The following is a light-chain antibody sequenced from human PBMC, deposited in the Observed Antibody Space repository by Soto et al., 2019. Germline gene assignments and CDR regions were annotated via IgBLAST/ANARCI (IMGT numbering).Light chain of an antibody. J-gene: IGKJ5*01. CDR3: KQYHNWRPFT. V-gene: IGKV3-15*01. CDR2: DAS. CDR1: QSVSTN. Sequence: EIVLTQSPFTLSWSPGERATLYCRASQSVSTNLAWYQQKPGQAPRLLISDASTRATGIPARFSGSGSGTEFTLTISSLQSEDFAVYYCKQYHNWRPFTFGQGTRLEI.